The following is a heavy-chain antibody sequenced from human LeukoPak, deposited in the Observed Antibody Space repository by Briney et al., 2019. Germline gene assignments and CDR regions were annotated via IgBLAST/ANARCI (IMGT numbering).Heavy chain of an antibody. D-gene: IGHD3-22*01. CDR2: IYYSGST. J-gene: IGHJ5*02. CDR1: GGSFSGYY. V-gene: IGHV4-59*01. Sequence: PSETLSLTCAVYGGSFSGYYWSWIRQPPGKGLEWIGYIYYSGSTNYNPSLKSRVTISVDTSKNQFSLKLNSVTAADTAVYYCARGPYYYDSSENWFDPWGQGTLVTVSS. CDR3: ARGPYYYDSSENWFDP.